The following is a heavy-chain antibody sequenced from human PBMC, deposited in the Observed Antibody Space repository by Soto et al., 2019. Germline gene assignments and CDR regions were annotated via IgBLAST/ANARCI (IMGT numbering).Heavy chain of an antibody. CDR2: ISGSGGST. CDR1: GFTFSSYA. V-gene: IGHV3-23*01. CDR3: ESRSSGWYFDY. D-gene: IGHD6-19*01. J-gene: IGHJ4*02. Sequence: EVPLLESGGGLVQPGGSLRLSCAASGFTFSSYAMSWVRQAPGKGLEWVSVISGSGGSTYYANSVKGRFTISRDNSKNTLYLQMNSLRAEDTAVYYCESRSSGWYFDYWGQGTLVTVSS.